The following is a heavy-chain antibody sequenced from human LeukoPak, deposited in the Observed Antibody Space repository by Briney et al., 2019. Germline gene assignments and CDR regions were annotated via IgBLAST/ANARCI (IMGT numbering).Heavy chain of an antibody. D-gene: IGHD3-22*01. CDR1: GGTFSSYA. CDR3: ARGNYYDSSGYPRRFDY. CDR2: IIPIFGTA. V-gene: IGHV1-69*13. Sequence: SVTVSCKASGGTFSSYAISWVRQAPGQGLEWMGGIIPIFGTANYAQKFQGRVTITADESTSTAYMELSSLRSEDTAVYYCARGNYYDSSGYPRRFDYWGQGTLVTVSS. J-gene: IGHJ4*02.